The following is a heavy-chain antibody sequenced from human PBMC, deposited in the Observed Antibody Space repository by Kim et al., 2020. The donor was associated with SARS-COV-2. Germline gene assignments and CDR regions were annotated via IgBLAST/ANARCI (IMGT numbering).Heavy chain of an antibody. J-gene: IGHJ4*02. V-gene: IGHV3-23*01. CDR3: AKDGGVIEVAGTLDY. Sequence: GGSLRLSCAASGFTFSSYAMSWVRQAPGKGLEWVSAISGSGGSTYYADSVKGRFTISRDNSKNTLYLQMNSLRAEDTAVYYCAKDGGVIEVAGTLDYWGQGTLVTVSS. CDR1: GFTFSSYA. CDR2: ISGSGGST. D-gene: IGHD6-19*01.